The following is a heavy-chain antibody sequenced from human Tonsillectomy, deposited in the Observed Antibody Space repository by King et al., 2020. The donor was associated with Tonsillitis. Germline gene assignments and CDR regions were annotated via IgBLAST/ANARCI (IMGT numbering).Heavy chain of an antibody. CDR2: IKQDGSEK. V-gene: IGHV3-7*01. J-gene: IGHJ4*02. CDR1: GFTFSSYW. CDR3: ARDPRTPYSYGYGSYYFDY. Sequence: VQLVQSGGGLVQPGGSLRLSCAASGFTFSSYWMSWVRQAPGKGLEWVANIKQDGSEKYYVDSVKGRFTISRDNAKNSLYLQMNSLRAEDTAVYYCARDPRTPYSYGYGSYYFDYWGQGTLVTVSS. D-gene: IGHD5-18*01.